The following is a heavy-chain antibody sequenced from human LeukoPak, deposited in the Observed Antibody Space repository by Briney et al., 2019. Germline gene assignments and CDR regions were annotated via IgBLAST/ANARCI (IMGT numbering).Heavy chain of an antibody. V-gene: IGHV3-23*01. D-gene: IGHD6-13*01. CDR3: AKATILTQGSWYYFDY. J-gene: IGHJ4*02. Sequence: PGRSLRLSCAASGFTFSSYAMSWVRQAPGKGLEWVSAISGSGGSTYYADSVKGRFTISRDNSKNTLYLQMNSLRAEDTAVYYCAKATILTQGSWYYFDYWGQGTLVTVSS. CDR1: GFTFSSYA. CDR2: ISGSGGST.